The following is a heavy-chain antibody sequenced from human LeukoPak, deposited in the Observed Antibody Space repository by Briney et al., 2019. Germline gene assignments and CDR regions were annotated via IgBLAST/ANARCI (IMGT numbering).Heavy chain of an antibody. CDR1: GFPFSNYA. J-gene: IGHJ4*02. CDR3: AKDKCGAFCGGD. CDR2: ISGSDTNT. D-gene: IGHD2-21*01. V-gene: IGHV3-23*01. Sequence: PGGSLKLSCVASGFPFSNYAMSWVRQAPGKGLEWVSVISGSDTNTYYADSVKGRFTISRDNSKNTLYLQMNSLRAEDTAVYYCAKDKCGAFCGGDWGQGTLVTVSS.